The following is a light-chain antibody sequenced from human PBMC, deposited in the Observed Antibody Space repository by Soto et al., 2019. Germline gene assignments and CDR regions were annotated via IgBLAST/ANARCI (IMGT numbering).Light chain of an antibody. CDR1: QIVSSY. V-gene: IGKV3-11*01. J-gene: IGKJ2*01. Sequence: EIVLTQSPATLSLSPGERATLSCRASQIVSSYLAWYQQKPGQAPRLLIYDASNRATGIPARFSGSGSGTDFTLTISSLEPEDFAVYYCQQRSHWPPTFGQGTKVEIK. CDR3: QQRSHWPPT. CDR2: DAS.